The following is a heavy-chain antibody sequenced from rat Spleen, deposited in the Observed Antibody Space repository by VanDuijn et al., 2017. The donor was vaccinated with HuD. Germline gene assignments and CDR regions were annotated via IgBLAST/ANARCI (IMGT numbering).Heavy chain of an antibody. CDR3: ARHNSGYGVMDA. Sequence: EVQLVESGGGLVQPGRSLKLSCAASGFTFSNYGMHWIRQAPTKGLEWVASLSPSGGSTYYRDSVKGRFTISRHNAISTLYLQMDSLRSEDTATYYCARHNSGYGVMDAWGQGASVTVSS. V-gene: IGHV5-19*01. J-gene: IGHJ4*01. CDR2: LSPSGGST. CDR1: GFTFSNYG. D-gene: IGHD4-3*01.